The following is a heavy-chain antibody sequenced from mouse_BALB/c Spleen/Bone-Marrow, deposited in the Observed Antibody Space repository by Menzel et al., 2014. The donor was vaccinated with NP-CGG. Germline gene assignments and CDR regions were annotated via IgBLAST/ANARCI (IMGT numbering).Heavy chain of an antibody. V-gene: IGHV1-4*01. Sequence: VQLQQSGAELARPGASVKLSCKASGYTFAYYSVQWVKQRPGQGLEWIGYINPCSGYTNYNQKFKDKATLTADKSSSTAYMQLSSLTSEVYAVYYCERDVYCSWFAYWGQGTLVTVSA. J-gene: IGHJ3*01. D-gene: IGHD1-1*01. CDR3: ERDVYCSWFAY. CDR1: GYTFAYYS. CDR2: INPCSGYT.